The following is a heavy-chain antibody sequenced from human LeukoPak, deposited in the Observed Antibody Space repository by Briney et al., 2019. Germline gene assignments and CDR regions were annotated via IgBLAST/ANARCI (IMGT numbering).Heavy chain of an antibody. D-gene: IGHD3-3*01. Sequence: SETLSLTCTVSGGSISSSSYYWGWIRQPPGKGLEWLGSIYYSGSTYYNPSLKSRVTISVDTSKNQFSLKLSSVTAADTAVYYCARGIDEYDFWSGYYFDYWGQGTLVTVSS. V-gene: IGHV4-39*07. J-gene: IGHJ4*02. CDR2: IYYSGST. CDR1: GGSISSSSYY. CDR3: ARGIDEYDFWSGYYFDY.